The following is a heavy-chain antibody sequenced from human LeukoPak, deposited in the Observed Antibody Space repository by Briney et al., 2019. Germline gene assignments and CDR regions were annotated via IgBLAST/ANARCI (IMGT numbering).Heavy chain of an antibody. CDR3: ATHYYASGNYYNPIFY. CDR2: IRYDESDK. Sequence: GGSLRLSCAASGFTFSRYGMHWVRQAPGKGLEWVAFIRYDESDKKYKDSVKGRLTVSKDNSKNTLSLQMHSLRVEDTAVYYCATHYYASGNYYNPIFYWGQGALVTVSS. D-gene: IGHD3-10*01. J-gene: IGHJ4*02. V-gene: IGHV3-30*02. CDR1: GFTFSRYG.